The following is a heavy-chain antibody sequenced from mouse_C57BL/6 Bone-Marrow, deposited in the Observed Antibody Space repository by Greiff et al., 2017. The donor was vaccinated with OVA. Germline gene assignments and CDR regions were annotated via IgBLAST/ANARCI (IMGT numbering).Heavy chain of an antibody. Sequence: GGGLVQPKGSLKLSCAASGFSFNTYAMNWVRQAPGKGLEWVARIRSKSNNYATYYADSVKDRFTISRDDSESMLYLQMNNLKTEDTAMYYCVRSYWYFDVWGTGTTVTVSS. CDR1: GFSFNTYA. J-gene: IGHJ1*03. V-gene: IGHV10-1*01. CDR2: IRSKSNNYAT. CDR3: VRSYWYFDV.